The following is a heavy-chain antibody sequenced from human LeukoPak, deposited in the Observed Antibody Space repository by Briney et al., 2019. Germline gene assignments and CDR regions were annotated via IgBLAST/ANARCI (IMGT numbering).Heavy chain of an antibody. J-gene: IGHJ4*02. D-gene: IGHD4-23*01. CDR3: ARREDYGGNSGQFDY. V-gene: IGHV4-39*01. Sequence: SETLSLTCTVSGGSISSNSYYWGWIRQPPGKGLEWIGSIYYSGSTYYNPSLKSRVTISVDTSKNQFSLKLSSVTAADTAVYYCARREDYGGNSGQFDYWGQGTLVTVSS. CDR1: GGSISSNSYY. CDR2: IYYSGST.